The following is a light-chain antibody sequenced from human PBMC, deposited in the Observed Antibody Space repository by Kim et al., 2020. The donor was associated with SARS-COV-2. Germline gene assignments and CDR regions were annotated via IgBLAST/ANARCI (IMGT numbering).Light chain of an antibody. Sequence: SPGDGATLSCRASQSVSSNYLAWYQQKSGQAPRLLIYGASSRATGIPDRFSGYGSGTDFTLTISRLEPEDFAVYYCQQYGSTPPTFGQGTKVDIK. CDR2: GAS. CDR1: QSVSSNY. V-gene: IGKV3-20*01. CDR3: QQYGSTPPT. J-gene: IGKJ1*01.